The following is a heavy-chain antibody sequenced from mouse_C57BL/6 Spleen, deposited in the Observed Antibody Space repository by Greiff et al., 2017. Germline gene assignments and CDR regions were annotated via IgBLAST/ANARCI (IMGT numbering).Heavy chain of an antibody. CDR3: AIGSGDYFDY. J-gene: IGHJ2*01. CDR1: GYTFTSYW. V-gene: IGHV1-74*01. Sequence: QVQLKQSGAELVKPGASVKVSCKASGYTFTSYWMHWVKQRPGKGLEWIGRIHPSDSDTNYNQKFKGKATLTVDKSSSTADMQHSSLTSEDYAVYYCAIGSGDYFDYWGQGTTLTVSS. D-gene: IGHD3-2*02. CDR2: IHPSDSDT.